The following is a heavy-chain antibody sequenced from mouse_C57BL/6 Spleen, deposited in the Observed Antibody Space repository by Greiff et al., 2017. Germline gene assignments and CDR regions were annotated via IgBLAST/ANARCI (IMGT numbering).Heavy chain of an antibody. D-gene: IGHD1-1*01. CDR2: ISSGSSTI. V-gene: IGHV5-17*01. CDR3: ARHYGLYYAMDY. Sequence: EVKLVESGGGLVKPGGSLKLSCAASGFTFSDYGMHWVRQAPEKGLEWVAYISSGSSTIYYADTVKGRFTISRDNAKNTLFLQMTSLRSEDTAMYYCARHYGLYYAMDYWGQGTSVTVSS. J-gene: IGHJ4*01. CDR1: GFTFSDYG.